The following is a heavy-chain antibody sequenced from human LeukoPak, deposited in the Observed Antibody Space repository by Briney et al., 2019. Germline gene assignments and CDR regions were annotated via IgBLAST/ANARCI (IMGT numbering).Heavy chain of an antibody. CDR1: GFTFSSYA. J-gene: IGHJ5*02. Sequence: PGGSLRLSCAASGFTFSSYAMSWVRQAPGKGLEWVSAISGSGGSTYYADSVKGRFTISRDNSKTTLYLQMNSLRAEDTAVYYCAKVGSAIFGVVTENWFDPWGQGTLVTVSS. CDR2: ISGSGGST. V-gene: IGHV3-23*01. D-gene: IGHD3-3*01. CDR3: AKVGSAIFGVVTENWFDP.